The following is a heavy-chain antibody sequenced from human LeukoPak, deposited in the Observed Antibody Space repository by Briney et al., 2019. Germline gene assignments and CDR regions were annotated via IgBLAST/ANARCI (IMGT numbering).Heavy chain of an antibody. V-gene: IGHV3-23*01. CDR1: GFTFSSYA. CDR3: AKNDDYIWGSYSFFDY. D-gene: IGHD3-16*01. Sequence: GGSLRLSCAASGFTFSSYAMSWVRQAPGKRLEWVSAISGSGGSTYYADSVKGRFTISRDNSKNTLYLQMNSLRAEDTAVYYCAKNDDYIWGSYSFFDYWGQGTLVTVSS. CDR2: ISGSGGST. J-gene: IGHJ4*02.